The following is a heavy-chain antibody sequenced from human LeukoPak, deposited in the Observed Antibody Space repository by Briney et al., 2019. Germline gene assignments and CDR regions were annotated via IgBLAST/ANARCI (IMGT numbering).Heavy chain of an antibody. CDR2: IRYDGSNK. Sequence: GGSLRLSCAASGFTFSSYGMHWVRQASGKGLEWVAFIRYDGSNKYYADSVKGRFTISRDNSKNTLYLQMNSLRAEDTAVYYCAKHPYCSSTSCYFDYWGQGTLVTVSS. J-gene: IGHJ4*02. D-gene: IGHD2-2*01. V-gene: IGHV3-30*02. CDR1: GFTFSSYG. CDR3: AKHPYCSSTSCYFDY.